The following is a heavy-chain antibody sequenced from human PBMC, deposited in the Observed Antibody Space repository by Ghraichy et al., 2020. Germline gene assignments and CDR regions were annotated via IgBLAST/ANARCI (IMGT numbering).Heavy chain of an antibody. V-gene: IGHV3-23*01. CDR2: ISGGGYST. Sequence: GGSLRLSCAASGFTFSSYGMSWVRQAPGKGLEWVSSISGGGYSTYYEDSVKGRFTISRDNSKNTLYLQLNSLRAEDTAVYYCAKKFGYFYDTSSYFDYWGQGTLVTVSS. J-gene: IGHJ4*02. D-gene: IGHD3-22*01. CDR1: GFTFSSYG. CDR3: AKKFGYFYDTSSYFDY.